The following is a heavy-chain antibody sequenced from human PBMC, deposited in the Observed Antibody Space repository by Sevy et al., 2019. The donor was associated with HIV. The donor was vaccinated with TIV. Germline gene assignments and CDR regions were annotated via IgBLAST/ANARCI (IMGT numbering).Heavy chain of an antibody. CDR1: GGSFSGYY. CDR2: INHSGST. D-gene: IGHD3-10*01. CDR3: ARSADTNAGRAFDI. J-gene: IGHJ3*02. Sequence: KQSQTLSLTCAVYGGSFSGYYWSWIRQPPGKGLEWIGEINHSGSTNYNPSLKSRVTISVDTSKNQFSLKLSSVTAADTAVYYCARSADTNAGRAFDIWGQGTMVTVSS. V-gene: IGHV4-34*01.